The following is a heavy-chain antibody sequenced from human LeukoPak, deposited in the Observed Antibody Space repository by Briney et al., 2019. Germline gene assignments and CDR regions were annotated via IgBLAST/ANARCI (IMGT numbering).Heavy chain of an antibody. V-gene: IGHV1-2*02. CDR2: INPNSGGT. D-gene: IGHD5-18*01. J-gene: IGHJ4*02. Sequence: ASVKVSCKASGYTFTGYYMHWVRQAPGQGLEWMGWINPNSGGTNYAQKFQGRVTMIRDTSISTAYMELSRLRSDDTAVYYCARDSPAMDPGGIDYWGQGALVTVSS. CDR3: ARDSPAMDPGGIDY. CDR1: GYTFTGYY.